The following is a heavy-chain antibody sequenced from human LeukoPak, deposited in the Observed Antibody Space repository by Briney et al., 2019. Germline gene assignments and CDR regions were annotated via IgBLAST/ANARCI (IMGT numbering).Heavy chain of an antibody. CDR2: IYYSGST. J-gene: IGHJ6*02. V-gene: IGHV4-31*03. CDR3: ASLYYYYGMDV. Sequence: PSQTLSLTCTVSGCSISSGGYYWSWIRQHPGKGLEWIGYIYYSGSTYYNPSLKSRVTISVDTSKNQFSLKRSSVTAADTAVYYCASLYYYYGMDVWGQGTTVTVSS. CDR1: GCSISSGGYY.